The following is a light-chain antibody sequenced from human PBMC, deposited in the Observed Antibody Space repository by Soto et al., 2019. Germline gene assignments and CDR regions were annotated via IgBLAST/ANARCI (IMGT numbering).Light chain of an antibody. CDR2: AVS. CDR3: SSYTSDSSYV. J-gene: IGLJ1*01. V-gene: IGLV2-14*01. CDR1: SSDVGLYDY. Sequence: QSVLTQPASVSGSPGQSITISCTGTSSDVGLYDYVSWYQQHPGKAPQLMIYAVSNRPSGVSNRFSASKSGNTASLFISGLQAQDEAAYYCSSYTSDSSYVLGYGTKLTV.